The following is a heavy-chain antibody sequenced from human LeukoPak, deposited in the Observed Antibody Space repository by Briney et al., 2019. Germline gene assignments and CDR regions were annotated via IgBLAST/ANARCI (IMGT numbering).Heavy chain of an antibody. CDR3: ARGNWATLYYYYGMDV. J-gene: IGHJ6*02. V-gene: IGHV1-69*13. D-gene: IGHD7-27*01. CDR2: IIPIFGTA. CDR1: GYTFTGYY. Sequence: SVKVSCKASGYTFTGYYMHWVRQAPGQGLEWMGGIIPIFGTANYAQKFQGRVTITADESTSTAYMELSSLRSEDTAVYYCARGNWATLYYYYGMDVWGQGTTVTVSS.